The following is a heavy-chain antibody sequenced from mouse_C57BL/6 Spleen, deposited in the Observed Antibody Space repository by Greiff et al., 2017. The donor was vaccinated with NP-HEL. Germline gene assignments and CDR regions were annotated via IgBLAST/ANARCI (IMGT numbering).Heavy chain of an antibody. V-gene: IGHV2-2*01. CDR1: GFSLTSYG. Sequence: VQLQQSGPGLVQPSQSLSITCTVSGFSLTSYGVHWVRQSPGKGLEWLGVIWSGGSTDYNAAFISRLSISKDNSKSQVFFKMNSLQADDTAIYYCARKAPYYYGSSAFAYWGQGTLVTVSA. J-gene: IGHJ3*01. CDR3: ARKAPYYYGSSAFAY. CDR2: IWSGGST. D-gene: IGHD1-1*01.